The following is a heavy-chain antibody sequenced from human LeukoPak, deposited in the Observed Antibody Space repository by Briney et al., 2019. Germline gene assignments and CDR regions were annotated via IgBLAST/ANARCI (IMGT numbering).Heavy chain of an antibody. Sequence: GGSLRLSCAASGFTFSSYSMNWVRQAPGKGLEWVSSISSSSSYICYADSVKGRFTISRDNAKNSLYLQMNSLRAEDTAVYYCARDGVGYCSGGSCYSDYWGQGTLVTVSS. V-gene: IGHV3-21*01. J-gene: IGHJ4*02. CDR2: ISSSSSYI. D-gene: IGHD2-15*01. CDR1: GFTFSSYS. CDR3: ARDGVGYCSGGSCYSDY.